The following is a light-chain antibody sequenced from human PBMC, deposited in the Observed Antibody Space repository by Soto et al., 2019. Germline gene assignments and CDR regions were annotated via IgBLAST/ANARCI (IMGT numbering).Light chain of an antibody. J-gene: IGLJ3*02. CDR2: RNN. V-gene: IGLV1-47*01. CDR1: SSNIGSNY. CDR3: AAWDDSLSGWV. Sequence: QSALTQPPSASGTPGQRVTISCSGSSSNIGSNYVYWYQQLPGTAPKLLIYRNNQQPSGVPDRFSGSKSGTSASLAISGLRSEDEADYYCAAWDDSLSGWVFGGGTKLTVL.